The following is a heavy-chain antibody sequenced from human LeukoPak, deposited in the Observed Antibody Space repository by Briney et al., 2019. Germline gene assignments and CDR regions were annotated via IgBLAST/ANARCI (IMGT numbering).Heavy chain of an antibody. D-gene: IGHD3-9*01. CDR1: GYSFTSYW. CDR2: IYPGDSDT. CDR3: ARIPLVRYFDWLQTNYLDY. Sequence: GASLQISCKGSGYSFTSYWIGWVRQMPGQGLEWMGIIYPGDSDTRYSPYFQGQVTISADKSISTAYLQWSSLKASGTAMYYCARIPLVRYFDWLQTNYLDYWGQGTLVTVSS. J-gene: IGHJ4*02. V-gene: IGHV5-51*01.